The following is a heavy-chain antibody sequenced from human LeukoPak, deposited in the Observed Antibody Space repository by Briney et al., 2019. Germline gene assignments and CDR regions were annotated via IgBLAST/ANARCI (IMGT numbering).Heavy chain of an antibody. Sequence: PSETLSLTCAVYGGSFSRYSWSWIRQPPGKGLEWIGYIYYSGSTNYNPSLKSRVTISVDTSKNQFSLKLSSVTAADTAVYYCARLGYSSSWYGDAFDIWGQGTMVTVSS. CDR1: GGSFSRYS. CDR3: ARLGYSSSWYGDAFDI. V-gene: IGHV4-59*01. CDR2: IYYSGST. J-gene: IGHJ3*02. D-gene: IGHD6-13*01.